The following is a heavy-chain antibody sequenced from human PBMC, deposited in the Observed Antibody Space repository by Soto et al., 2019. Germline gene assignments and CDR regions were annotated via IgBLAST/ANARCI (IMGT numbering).Heavy chain of an antibody. Sequence: PSETLSLTCAVYGGSFSGYYWSWIRQPPGKGLEWIGEINHSGSTNYNPSLKSRVTISVDTSKNQFSLKLSSVTAADTAVYYCARVLSMIVVGSYWFAPWGQGTLVTVSS. D-gene: IGHD3-22*01. J-gene: IGHJ5*02. CDR3: ARVLSMIVVGSYWFAP. V-gene: IGHV4-34*01. CDR1: GGSFSGYY. CDR2: INHSGST.